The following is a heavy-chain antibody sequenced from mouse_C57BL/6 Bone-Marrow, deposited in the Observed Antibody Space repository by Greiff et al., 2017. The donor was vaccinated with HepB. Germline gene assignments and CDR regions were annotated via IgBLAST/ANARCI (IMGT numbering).Heavy chain of an antibody. Sequence: QVQLQQSGAGLVKPGASVKLSCKASGYTFNEYTIHWVKQRSGQGLEWIGWFYPGSGSIKYNEKFKDKATLTADKYSSTVYMELSRLTSEESAVYFCARRPCSSGYGYSMDYWGQGTSVTVSS. D-gene: IGHD3-2*02. CDR3: ARRPCSSGYGYSMDY. CDR2: FYPGSGSI. J-gene: IGHJ4*01. CDR1: GYTFNEYT. V-gene: IGHV1-62-2*01.